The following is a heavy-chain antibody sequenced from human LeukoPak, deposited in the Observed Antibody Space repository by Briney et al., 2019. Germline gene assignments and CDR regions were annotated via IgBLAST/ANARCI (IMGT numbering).Heavy chain of an antibody. Sequence: SETLSLTCTVSGGSISSYYWSWIRQPPGKGLEWIGYIYYSGSTNYNPSLKSRVTISVDTSKNQFSLKLSSVTAADTAVYYCARAVDYYYDGSGYYPLAAFDPWGQGTLVTVSS. CDR3: ARAVDYYYDGSGYYPLAAFDP. D-gene: IGHD3-22*01. V-gene: IGHV4-59*08. CDR2: IYYSGST. J-gene: IGHJ5*02. CDR1: GGSISSYY.